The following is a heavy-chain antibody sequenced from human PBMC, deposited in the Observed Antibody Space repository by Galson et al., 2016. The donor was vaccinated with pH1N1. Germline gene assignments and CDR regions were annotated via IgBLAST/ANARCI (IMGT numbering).Heavy chain of an antibody. CDR3: AHREGMITNAFDV. D-gene: IGHD3-16*01. CDR2: IYLDDDT. Sequence: PALVKPTQTLTLPCTFSGFSISSSGMGVGWIRQPPGKALEWLAVIYLDDDTRYSPPLKSRLTITTDTSKNHVVLTMTNMAPMDTATYYCAHREGMITNAFDVWGPGTMVTVSS. CDR1: GFSISSSGMG. J-gene: IGHJ3*01. V-gene: IGHV2-5*02.